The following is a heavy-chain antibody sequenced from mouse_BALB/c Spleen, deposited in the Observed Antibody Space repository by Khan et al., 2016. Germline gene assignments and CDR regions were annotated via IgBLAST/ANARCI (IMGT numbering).Heavy chain of an antibody. Sequence: VQLQQSGAELVRPGALVKLSCKASGFNIKDYYMHWVKQRPEQGLEWIGWIDPENGNTIYDPKFQGKASITADTSSNTAYLQLSSLTSEDTAVYYFARLRGNSWFAYGGQGTLVTVSA. CDR1: GFNIKDYY. V-gene: IGHV14-1*02. J-gene: IGHJ3*01. CDR3: ARLRGNSWFAY. D-gene: IGHD2-1*01. CDR2: IDPENGNT.